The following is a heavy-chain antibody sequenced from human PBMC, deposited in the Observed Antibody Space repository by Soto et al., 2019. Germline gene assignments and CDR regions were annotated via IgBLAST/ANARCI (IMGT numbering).Heavy chain of an antibody. D-gene: IGHD1-1*01. Sequence: SQTLSLTCAISGDSVSSNSAAWNWIRQSTSRGLEWLGRTYYRSKWYNDYAVSVKSRITINPDTSKNQFSLQLNSVTPEDTAVYYCARVTSSDDGAFDIWGQGTMVTVSS. CDR2: TYYRSKWYN. CDR1: GDSVSSNSAA. V-gene: IGHV6-1*01. J-gene: IGHJ3*02. CDR3: ARVTSSDDGAFDI.